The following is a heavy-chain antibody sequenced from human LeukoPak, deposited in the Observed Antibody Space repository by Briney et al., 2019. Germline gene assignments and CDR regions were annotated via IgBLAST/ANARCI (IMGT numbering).Heavy chain of an antibody. Sequence: SETLSLTCAVSGGSILTTNWWSWVRQPPGKGLEWIGYIYYSGSAYYNPSLKSRLTISVDTSKNEFSLKLSSVTAADTAVYYCASTYSSGWFLYYFDYWGQGSLVTVSS. CDR3: ASTYSSGWFLYYFDY. V-gene: IGHV4-4*02. D-gene: IGHD6-19*01. CDR1: GGSILTTNW. CDR2: IYYSGSA. J-gene: IGHJ4*02.